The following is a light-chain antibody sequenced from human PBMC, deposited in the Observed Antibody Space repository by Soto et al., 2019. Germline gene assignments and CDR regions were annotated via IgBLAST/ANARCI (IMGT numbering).Light chain of an antibody. CDR1: SSDIGSNNY. CDR3: SAYTTTTRL. V-gene: IGLV2-14*01. CDR2: EVS. Sequence: QSALTQPASVSGSPVQSITISCTGTSSDIGSNNYVSWFQQRPGKVPTLIIYEVSNRPSGVSPHFSGSKSGNTASLTISGLLPEDEAEYYCSAYTTTTRLFGGGTKLTVL. J-gene: IGLJ3*02.